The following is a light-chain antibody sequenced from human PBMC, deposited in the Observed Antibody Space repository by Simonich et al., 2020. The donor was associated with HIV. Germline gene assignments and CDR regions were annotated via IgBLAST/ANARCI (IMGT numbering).Light chain of an antibody. V-gene: IGKV1-8*01. CDR1: QGISSY. CDR3: QQYYSYPLT. Sequence: AIRMTQSPSSLSASIGDRVTITCRANQGISSYLAWYQQEAGKAPKLLIYAASTLQSGVPSRFSGSGSGTDFTLTISLQSEDSATYYCQQYYSYPLTFGGGTKVEIK. J-gene: IGKJ4*01. CDR2: AAS.